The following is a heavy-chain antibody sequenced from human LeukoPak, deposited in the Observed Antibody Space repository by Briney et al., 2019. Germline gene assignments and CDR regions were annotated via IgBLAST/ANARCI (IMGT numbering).Heavy chain of an antibody. CDR1: GFTFSNYN. D-gene: IGHD3-9*01. Sequence: PGGSLRLSCAASGFTFSNYNMNWVRQAPGKGLEWVSSISSSSSYIYYADSVKGRFTISRDNAKNSLYLQMNSLRAEDTALYYCARDRKYFVHFDAFDIWGQGTMVIVSS. V-gene: IGHV3-21*04. J-gene: IGHJ3*02. CDR2: ISSSSSYI. CDR3: ARDRKYFVHFDAFDI.